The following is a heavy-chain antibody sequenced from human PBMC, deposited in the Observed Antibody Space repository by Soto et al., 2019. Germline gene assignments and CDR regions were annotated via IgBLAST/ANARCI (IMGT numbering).Heavy chain of an antibody. CDR2: IFHSGST. D-gene: IGHD6-13*01. CDR3: ARGGSNWFSPWFDP. V-gene: IGHV4-30-2*01. Sequence: SETLSLTCAVSGGSISTGGSSWSWIRQPPGKGLEWTGYIFHSGSTYYRSSLKSRVIISLDRSKNQFSLKLNSVTAAETAVYLCARGGSNWFSPWFDPWGQGTLVTVSS. CDR1: GGSISTGGSS. J-gene: IGHJ5*02.